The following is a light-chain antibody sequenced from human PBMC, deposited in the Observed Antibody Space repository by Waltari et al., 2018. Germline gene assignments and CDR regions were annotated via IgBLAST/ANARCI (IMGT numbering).Light chain of an antibody. Sequence: SYELTQPPSVSVSQGQTASITCSGDKVGDKYACWFQQKPGQSPVLGIYQDTKRPSGIPERFSGSNSGNTATLTISGTQPMDEADYYCQAWDSTVVFGGGTKLTVL. CDR2: QDT. CDR1: KVGDKY. V-gene: IGLV3-1*01. J-gene: IGLJ2*01. CDR3: QAWDSTVV.